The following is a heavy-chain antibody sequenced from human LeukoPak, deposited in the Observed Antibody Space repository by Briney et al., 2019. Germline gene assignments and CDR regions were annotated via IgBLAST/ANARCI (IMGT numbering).Heavy chain of an antibody. CDR3: ARVLVVSSDAFDI. J-gene: IGHJ3*02. CDR2: ISTYTGNT. Sequence: GASVKVSCKTSGYTFTSYAISWVRQAPGQGLECMGWISTYTGNTDYAQKLQGRATMTTDTSTSTAYMELRSLSSDDTAVYYCARVLVVSSDAFDIWGQGTMVTVSS. V-gene: IGHV1-18*01. D-gene: IGHD3-22*01. CDR1: GYTFTSYA.